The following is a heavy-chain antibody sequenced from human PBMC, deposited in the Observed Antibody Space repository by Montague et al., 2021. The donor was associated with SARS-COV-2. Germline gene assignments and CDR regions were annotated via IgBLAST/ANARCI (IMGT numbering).Heavy chain of an antibody. D-gene: IGHD4-17*01. V-gene: IGHV4-59*01. CDR3: ARAGRVRFIEYGMDV. J-gene: IGHJ6*02. CDR2: IYYSGST. Sequence: SETLSLTCTVSGGSISCYYWSWIRQPPGKGLEWIGYIYYSGSTNYNPSLKSRVTISVDTSKKQFSLKLSSVTAADTAVYYCARAGRVRFIEYGMDVWGQGTTVTVSS. CDR1: GGSISCYY.